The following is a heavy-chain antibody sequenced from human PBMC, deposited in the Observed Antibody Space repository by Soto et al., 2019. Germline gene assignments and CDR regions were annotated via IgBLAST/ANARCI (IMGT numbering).Heavy chain of an antibody. Sequence: EVQLVESGEDLVQPGGSLRLSCVASGFTFSNSAMYWVRQAPGKGLECVSSISSNGGSTYYADSVKGRFTISRDNSKNTLYLQMGSLRADDMAVYYCATVGNYGNFYYWGEGTLVAVSS. CDR2: ISSNGGST. J-gene: IGHJ4*02. CDR3: ATVGNYGNFYY. V-gene: IGHV3-64*02. CDR1: GFTFSNSA. D-gene: IGHD3-10*01.